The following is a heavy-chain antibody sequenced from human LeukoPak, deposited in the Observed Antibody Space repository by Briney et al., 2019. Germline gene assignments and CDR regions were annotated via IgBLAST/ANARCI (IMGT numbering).Heavy chain of an antibody. CDR3: AKGVWMATRTSADY. J-gene: IGHJ4*02. D-gene: IGHD5-24*01. CDR1: GFTFSSYG. Sequence: GGSLRLSCAASGFTFSSYGMHWVRQAPGKGLEWVAVISNDGSNKYYADSVKGRFTISRDNPKNTLYLQMNSLRAEDTAVYYCAKGVWMATRTSADYWGQGTLVTVSS. CDR2: ISNDGSNK. V-gene: IGHV3-30*18.